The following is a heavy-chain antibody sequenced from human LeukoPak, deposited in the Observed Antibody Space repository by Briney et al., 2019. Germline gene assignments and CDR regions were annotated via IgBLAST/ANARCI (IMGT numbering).Heavy chain of an antibody. D-gene: IGHD6-6*01. CDR1: GFTFSRFG. CDR2: IWYDGSNK. V-gene: IGHV3-33*01. J-gene: IGHJ3*02. Sequence: SGGSLRLSCAASGFTFSRFGMHWVRQAPGKGLEWVAVIWYDGSNKYYTDSVKGRFTISRDNSKNTLYLQMNSLRAEDTAVYYCAREVAYSSFFEAFDIWGQGTMVTVSS. CDR3: AREVAYSSFFEAFDI.